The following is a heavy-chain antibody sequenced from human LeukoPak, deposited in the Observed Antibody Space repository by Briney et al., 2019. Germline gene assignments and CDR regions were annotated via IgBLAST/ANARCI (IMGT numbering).Heavy chain of an antibody. CDR1: GFTFSSYW. D-gene: IGHD1-26*01. Sequence: GGSLRLSCAASGFTFSSYWMSWVRQAPGKGLEWVANIKQDGSEKYYVDSVKGRFTISRDNAKNSLYLQMNSLRAEDTAVYYCAKHLRATNTYIFFGLDVWGQGTTVTVSS. CDR3: AKHLRATNTYIFFGLDV. CDR2: IKQDGSEK. V-gene: IGHV3-7*01. J-gene: IGHJ6*02.